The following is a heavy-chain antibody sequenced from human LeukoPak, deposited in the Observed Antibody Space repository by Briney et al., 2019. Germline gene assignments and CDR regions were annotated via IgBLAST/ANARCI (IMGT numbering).Heavy chain of an antibody. Sequence: SVKVSCKASGGTFSSYAISWVRQAPGQGLEWMGRIIPILGIANYAQKFQGRVTITADKSTSTAYMELSSLRSEDTAVYYCARDRTIVPAAYNWFDPWGQGTLVTVSS. D-gene: IGHD2-2*01. CDR1: GGTFSSYA. CDR3: ARDRTIVPAAYNWFDP. CDR2: IIPILGIA. V-gene: IGHV1-69*04. J-gene: IGHJ5*02.